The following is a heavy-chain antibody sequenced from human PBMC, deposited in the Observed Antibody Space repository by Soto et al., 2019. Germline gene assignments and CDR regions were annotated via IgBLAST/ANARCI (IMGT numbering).Heavy chain of an antibody. CDR1: GFTFSNAL. V-gene: IGHV3-15*01. D-gene: IGHD3-3*01. Sequence: GGSLRLSCAASGFTFSNALMTWVRQAPGKGLEWVGRIKSKSDGATTDYAAPVRGRFIISRDDSKNTLYLQMNSLKTADTAVYYCTTALTIFGVVIDPWGQGTLVTVSS. CDR3: TTALTIFGVVIDP. CDR2: IKSKSDGATT. J-gene: IGHJ5*02.